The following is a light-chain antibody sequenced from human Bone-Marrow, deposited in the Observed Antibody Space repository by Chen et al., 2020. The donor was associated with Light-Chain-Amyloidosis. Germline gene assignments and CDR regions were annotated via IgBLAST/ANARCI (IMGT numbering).Light chain of an antibody. V-gene: IGLV1-40*01. CDR2: GNS. CDR1: KTNIGADND. Sequence: QSVLTQPPSVSGAPGQRVTISCTGSKTNIGADNDVYWYQQVPGTAPKPLIYGNSHRPSGVPDRFSGSKSGTSAFLAITGLQAEDEAEYYCQSYDSSLSGYVVFGGGTKLTVL. J-gene: IGLJ2*01. CDR3: QSYDSSLSGYVV.